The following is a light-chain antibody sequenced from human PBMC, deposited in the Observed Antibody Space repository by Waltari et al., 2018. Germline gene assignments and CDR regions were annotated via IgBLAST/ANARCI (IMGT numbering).Light chain of an antibody. J-gene: IGLJ3*02. Sequence: QAALTQPPSVSKSLGQSVTISCTGTSSDVGAYNDVSWYQQHPGTAPRPLIYDVSKRPSGVADRFSGSKSGNTASLTISGLQAEDEADYYCCSYRIGSTWVFGGGTRLTVL. CDR2: DVS. CDR3: CSYRIGSTWV. CDR1: SSDVGAYND. V-gene: IGLV2-11*01.